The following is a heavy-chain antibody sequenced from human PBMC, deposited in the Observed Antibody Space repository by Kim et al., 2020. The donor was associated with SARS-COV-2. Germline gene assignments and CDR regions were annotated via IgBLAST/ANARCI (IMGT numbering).Heavy chain of an antibody. CDR1: GFTFSSYA. V-gene: IGHV3-23*01. J-gene: IGHJ6*02. CDR2: ILFLFFRP. CDR3: AKDVSRITIFGVVTRGGMDV. D-gene: IGHD3-3*01. Sequence: GGSLRLSCAASGFTFSSYAMSWVRQAPSPGLSWVSSILFLFFRPYSSSSLKGLFTISRDNSKHTLYLQMNSLRAEDTAVYYCAKDVSRITIFGVVTRGGMDVWRHGTTVPVSS.